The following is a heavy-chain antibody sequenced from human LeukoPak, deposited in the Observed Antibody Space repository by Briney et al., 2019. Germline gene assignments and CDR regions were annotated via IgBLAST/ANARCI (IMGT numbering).Heavy chain of an antibody. CDR2: IYPGDSDT. CDR3: ATYAGSSSKYFQD. V-gene: IGHV5-51*01. D-gene: IGHD3-10*01. Sequence: GESLKISCKASGYSFTNYWIGWVRQMPGNGLEWMGIIYPGDSDTRYSPSFQGQVTISADKSISTAYLQRSSLQASDTAMYYCATYAGSSSKYFQDWGQGTLVTVSS. CDR1: GYSFTNYW. J-gene: IGHJ1*01.